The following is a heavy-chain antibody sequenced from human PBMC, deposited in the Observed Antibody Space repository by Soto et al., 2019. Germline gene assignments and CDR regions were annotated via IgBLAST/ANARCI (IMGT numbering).Heavy chain of an antibody. J-gene: IGHJ6*02. V-gene: IGHV3-30-3*01. CDR2: ISYDGSNK. CDR1: GFTFSSSA. D-gene: IGHD3-3*01. Sequence: GGSLRLSCAASGFTFSSSALHWGRQAPGKGLEWVAVISYDGSNKYSADSLKGRFTISRDNSTNTLYLQMNSLRAEDTAVYYCARGVYYDPFYGMDVWGQGTTVTVSS. CDR3: ARGVYYDPFYGMDV.